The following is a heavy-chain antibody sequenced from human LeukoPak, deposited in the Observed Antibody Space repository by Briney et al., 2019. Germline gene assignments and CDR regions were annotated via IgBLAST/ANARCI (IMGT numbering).Heavy chain of an antibody. CDR3: ARGLRTRYFDWLSYSQASCFDY. CDR1: GGSFSGYY. CDR2: INHSGST. V-gene: IGHV4-34*01. Sequence: SETLSLTCAVYGGSFSGYYWSWIRQPPGKGLEWIGEINHSGSTNYNPSLKSRVTISVDTSKNQFSLKLSSVTAADTAVYYCARGLRTRYFDWLSYSQASCFDYWGQGTLVTVSS. J-gene: IGHJ4*02. D-gene: IGHD3-9*01.